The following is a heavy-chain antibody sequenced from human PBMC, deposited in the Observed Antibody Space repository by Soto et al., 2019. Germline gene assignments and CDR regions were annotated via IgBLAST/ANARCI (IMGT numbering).Heavy chain of an antibody. CDR1: GGSITGYY. D-gene: IGHD3-22*01. CDR2: MYSSGTT. J-gene: IGHJ4*02. V-gene: IGHV4-4*07. CDR3: AREPYYDATSFDY. Sequence: SETLSLTCTVSGGSITGYYWSWIRQSAGKGLEWIGRMYSSGTTKYYPSLKSRVSMSVDTSKNQFSLKLSSVTAADTAVYYCAREPYYDATSFDYWGRGTLVTVSS.